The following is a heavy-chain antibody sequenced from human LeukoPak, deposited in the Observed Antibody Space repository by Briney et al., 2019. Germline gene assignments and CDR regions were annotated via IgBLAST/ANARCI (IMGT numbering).Heavy chain of an antibody. J-gene: IGHJ5*02. D-gene: IGHD3-10*01. CDR1: RYTFTSYG. V-gene: IGHV1-18*01. CDR2: ICAYNGNT. CDR3: ARDFNPYYYGSGSYQGNWFDP. Sequence: ASVKVSCKASRYTFTSYGITGVRQAPRQEREGMGWICAYNGNTNYAQRLQGRVTMTTDTSTSTAYMNLRSLRSDGTGVYYCARDFNPYYYGSGSYQGNWFDPWGQGTLVTVSS.